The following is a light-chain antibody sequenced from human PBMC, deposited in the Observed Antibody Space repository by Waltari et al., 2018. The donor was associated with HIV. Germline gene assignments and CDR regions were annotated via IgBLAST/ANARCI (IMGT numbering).Light chain of an antibody. Sequence: QSALTQPRSVSGSPGQSITIPCTGTSSDVGRYNYVSWYPQNPGKAPRLLIYAVSQRPAGVPVRFAGSKSGNTASLTISGFEADDEGEYYCSSFRDSYTWIFGGGTKVTFL. J-gene: IGLJ2*01. CDR1: SSDVGRYNY. CDR3: SSFRDSYTWI. CDR2: AVS. V-gene: IGLV2-11*01.